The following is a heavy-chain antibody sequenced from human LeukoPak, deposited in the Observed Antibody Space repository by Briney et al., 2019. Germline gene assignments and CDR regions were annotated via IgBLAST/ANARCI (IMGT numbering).Heavy chain of an antibody. CDR2: IKQDGSDR. CDR1: GFTFRNYW. CDR3: VGNLAVAGTCFDS. J-gene: IGHJ4*01. Sequence: GGSLRLSCAASGFTFRNYWMSWVRQAPGTGLEWVANIKQDGSDRNYVTSVRGRFTISRDNAESSLYLQMNSLRVEDTAVYYSVGNLAVAGTCFDSWGQGTLVTVSS. D-gene: IGHD6-19*01. V-gene: IGHV3-7*03.